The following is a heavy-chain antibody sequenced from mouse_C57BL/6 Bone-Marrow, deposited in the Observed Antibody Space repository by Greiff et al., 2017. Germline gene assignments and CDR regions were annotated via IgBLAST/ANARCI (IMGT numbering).Heavy chain of an antibody. Sequence: EVMLVESGGGLVKPGGSLKLSCAASGFTFSSYAMSWVRQTPEKRLEWVATISDGGSYTYYPDNVKGRFTISRDNAKNNLYLQMSHLKSEDTAMYYCAREGPTPYYFDYWGQGTTLTVSS. J-gene: IGHJ2*01. CDR2: ISDGGSYT. CDR3: AREGPTPYYFDY. V-gene: IGHV5-4*01. D-gene: IGHD5-1*01. CDR1: GFTFSSYA.